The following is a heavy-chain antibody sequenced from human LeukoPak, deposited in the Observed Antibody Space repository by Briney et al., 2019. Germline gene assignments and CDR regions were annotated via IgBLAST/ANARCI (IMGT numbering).Heavy chain of an antibody. V-gene: IGHV3-48*04. Sequence: GGSLRLSCAASGFTFSSYSMNWVRQAPGKGLEGVSYISSSSSTIYYADSVKGRFTISRDNAKNSLYLQMNSLRAEDTAVYYCARSDSGIPSDFDYWGQGTLVTVSS. CDR2: ISSSSSTI. CDR1: GFTFSSYS. CDR3: ARSDSGIPSDFDY. D-gene: IGHD1-26*01. J-gene: IGHJ4*02.